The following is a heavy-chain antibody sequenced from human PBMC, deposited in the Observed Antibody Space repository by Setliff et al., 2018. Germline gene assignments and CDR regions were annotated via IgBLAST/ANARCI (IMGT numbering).Heavy chain of an antibody. CDR3: ARDRNYYGSGSYYNADAFDI. J-gene: IGHJ3*02. CDR2: IIPTLGIA. Sequence: SVKVSCKASGGTFSSYAISWVRQAPGQGLEWMGGIIPTLGIANYAQKFQGRVTITADESTSTAYMELSSLRSEDTAVYYCARDRNYYGSGSYYNADAFDIWGQGTMVTVSS. CDR1: GGTFSSYA. D-gene: IGHD3-10*01. V-gene: IGHV1-69*10.